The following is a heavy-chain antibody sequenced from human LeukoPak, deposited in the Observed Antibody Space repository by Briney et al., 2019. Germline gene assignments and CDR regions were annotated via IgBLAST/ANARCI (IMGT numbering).Heavy chain of an antibody. V-gene: IGHV4-34*01. CDR2: INHSGST. Sequence: SETLSLTCAVYGGSFSGYYWSWIRQPPGKGLEWIGEINHSGSTNYNPSLKSRVTISVDTSKNQFSLKLSSVTAADTAVYYCARAHFGIPLGVAAIEFDYWGQGTLVTVSS. CDR3: ARAHFGIPLGVAAIEFDY. D-gene: IGHD2-15*01. J-gene: IGHJ4*02. CDR1: GGSFSGYY.